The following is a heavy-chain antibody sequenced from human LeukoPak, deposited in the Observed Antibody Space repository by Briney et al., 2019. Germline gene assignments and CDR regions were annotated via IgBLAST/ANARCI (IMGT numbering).Heavy chain of an antibody. V-gene: IGHV3-73*01. CDR1: GFTFSGSA. D-gene: IGHD3-10*02. CDR3: ARDLHYYVAMDV. CDR2: IRSKVNSYAT. J-gene: IGHJ6*02. Sequence: PGGSLRLSCAASGFTFSGSAMHWVRQASGKGLEWVGRIRSKVNSYATAYAASVKGRFTISRDDSKNTAYLQMNSLRAEDTALYYCARDLHYYVAMDVWGQGTTVTVSS.